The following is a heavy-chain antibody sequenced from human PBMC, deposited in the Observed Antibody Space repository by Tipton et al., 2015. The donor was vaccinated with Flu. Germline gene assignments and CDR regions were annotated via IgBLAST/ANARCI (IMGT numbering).Heavy chain of an antibody. CDR2: INQDGSVK. Sequence: SLRLSCAASGFIFGDYWMLWFRQAPGKGLEWVANINQDGSVKYYVDSVRGRFTISRDNPKNSLYLQMNSLRAEDTAVYYCARTRGGYCTATACFADYFDYWGQGALVTVSS. CDR1: GFIFGDYW. V-gene: IGHV3-7*01. D-gene: IGHD2-8*02. CDR3: ARTRGGYCTATACFADYFDY. J-gene: IGHJ4*02.